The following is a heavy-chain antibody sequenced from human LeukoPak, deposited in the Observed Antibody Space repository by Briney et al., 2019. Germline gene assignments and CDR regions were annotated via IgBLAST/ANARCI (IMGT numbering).Heavy chain of an antibody. D-gene: IGHD3-9*01. CDR1: GFTFSSYA. CDR3: AKPYYDILTGYNRQSGAFDI. Sequence: GGSLRLSCAASGFTFSSYAMSWVRQAPGKGLEWVSAISGSGGSTYYADSVKGRFTISRDNSKNTLYLQMNSLRAEDTAVYYCAKPYYDILTGYNRQSGAFDIWGQGTMVTVSS. V-gene: IGHV3-23*01. CDR2: ISGSGGST. J-gene: IGHJ3*02.